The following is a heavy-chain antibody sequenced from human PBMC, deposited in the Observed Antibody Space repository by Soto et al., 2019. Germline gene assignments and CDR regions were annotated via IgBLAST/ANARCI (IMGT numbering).Heavy chain of an antibody. D-gene: IGHD6-13*01. V-gene: IGHV4-34*01. CDR1: GGSFSGYY. CDR3: ARGFRESYSSSWVWLP. CDR2: INHSGST. J-gene: IGHJ5*02. Sequence: QVQLQQWGAGLLKPSETLSLTCAVYGGSFSGYYWSWIRQPPGKGLEWIGEINHSGSTNYNPSLKSRVTISVDTSKNQFSLKLSSVTAADTAVYYCARGFRESYSSSWVWLPWGQGTLVTVSS.